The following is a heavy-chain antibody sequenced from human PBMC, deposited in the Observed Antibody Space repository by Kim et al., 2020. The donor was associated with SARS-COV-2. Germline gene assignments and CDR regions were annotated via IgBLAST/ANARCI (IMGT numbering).Heavy chain of an antibody. CDR1: GYTFSNYW. J-gene: IGHJ4*02. V-gene: IGHV5-51*01. Sequence: GESLKISCRGSGYTFSNYWIGWVRRRPGKGLEWVAIIYPGDSDTRNDPSFRGHVTISADKSTNTAYLQWTSLKASDTGIYYCARGAAGPHQFGFWGQGTLVTVSS. CDR2: IYPGDSDT. D-gene: IGHD2-15*01. CDR3: ARGAAGPHQFGF.